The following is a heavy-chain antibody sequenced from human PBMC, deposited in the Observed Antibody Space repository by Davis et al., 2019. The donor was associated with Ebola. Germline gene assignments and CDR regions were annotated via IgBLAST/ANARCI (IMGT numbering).Heavy chain of an antibody. V-gene: IGHV3-21*01. Sequence: GESLKISCAASGFTFSSYSMNWVRQAPGKGLEWVSSISSSSSYIYYADSVKGRFTISRDNAKNSLYLQMNSLRAEDTAVYYCATCPATIAAAGLQIFDYWGQGTLVTVSS. CDR3: ATCPATIAAAGLQIFDY. J-gene: IGHJ4*02. CDR1: GFTFSSYS. D-gene: IGHD6-13*01. CDR2: ISSSSSYI.